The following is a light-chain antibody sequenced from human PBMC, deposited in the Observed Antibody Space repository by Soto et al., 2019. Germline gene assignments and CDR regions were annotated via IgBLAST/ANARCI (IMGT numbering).Light chain of an antibody. Sequence: EIVLTQSPATLSLSPGERATLSCRASQSVSSYLAWYQQKPGQAPSLLIADASNRAAGIPARFSGSGSGTDFTLAISSLETEDCAVYYCQQRSNWPYTFGQGTKLEIK. V-gene: IGKV3-11*01. J-gene: IGKJ2*01. CDR1: QSVSSY. CDR2: DAS. CDR3: QQRSNWPYT.